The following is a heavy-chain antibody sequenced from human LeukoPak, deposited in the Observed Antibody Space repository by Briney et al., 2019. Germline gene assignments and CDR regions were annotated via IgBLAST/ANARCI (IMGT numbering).Heavy chain of an antibody. CDR2: IIPIFGTA. D-gene: IGHD2-2*01. CDR1: GYTFTSYD. CDR3: ARDPFVASVVQNWFDP. V-gene: IGHV1-69*13. J-gene: IGHJ5*02. Sequence: SVKVSCKASGYTFTSYDINWVRQAPGQGLEWMGGIIPIFGTANYAQKFQGRVTITADESTSTAYMELSSLRSEDTAVYYCARDPFVASVVQNWFDPWGQGTLVTVSS.